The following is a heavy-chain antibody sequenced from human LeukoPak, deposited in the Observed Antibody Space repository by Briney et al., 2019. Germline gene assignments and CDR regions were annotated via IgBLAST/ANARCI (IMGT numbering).Heavy chain of an antibody. J-gene: IGHJ4*02. CDR3: AKGSSSGWPYFFDY. CDR1: GFTFNSYA. V-gene: IGHV3-23*01. CDR2: IGGGGENT. Sequence: GGSLRLSCAASGFTFNSYAMSWVRQAPGKGLEWVSTIGGGGENTYSADAVKGRFTISRDSSQSTLYLQMNSLRAEDTAVYYCAKGSSSGWPYFFDYWGQGTLVTVSS. D-gene: IGHD6-19*01.